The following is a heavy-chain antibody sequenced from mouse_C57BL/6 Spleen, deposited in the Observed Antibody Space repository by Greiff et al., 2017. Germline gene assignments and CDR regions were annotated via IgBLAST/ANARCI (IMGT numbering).Heavy chain of an antibody. Sequence: QVQLQQPGAELMKPGASVTLSCKATGYTFTGYWIEWVKQRPGHGLAWIGEILPGGGNTNYNQKFKGKATFTADTSSNTASMQLNSLPTEDSAIYYCARRIYYYGSSLFDDWGPGTTLTVSS. CDR1: GYTFTGYW. D-gene: IGHD1-1*01. V-gene: IGHV1-9*01. CDR2: ILPGGGNT. CDR3: ARRIYYYGSSLFDD. J-gene: IGHJ2*01.